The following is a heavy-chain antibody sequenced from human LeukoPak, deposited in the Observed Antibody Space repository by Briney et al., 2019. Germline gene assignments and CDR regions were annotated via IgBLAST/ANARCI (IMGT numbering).Heavy chain of an antibody. CDR3: ARTRTYYYDSSGYHFDY. D-gene: IGHD3-22*01. V-gene: IGHV1-46*01. CDR1: GYTFTSYY. J-gene: IGHJ4*02. CDR2: INPSGGST. Sequence: ASVKVSCKASGYTFTSYYMHWVRQAPGQGLEWMGIINPSGGSTSYAQKFQGRVTMTRDTSTSTVYMELSSLRSEDTAVYYCARTRTYYYDSSGYHFDYWGQGTLATVSS.